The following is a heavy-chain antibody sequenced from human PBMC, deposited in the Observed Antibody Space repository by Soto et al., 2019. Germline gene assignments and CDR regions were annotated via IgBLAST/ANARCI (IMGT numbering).Heavy chain of an antibody. D-gene: IGHD3-10*01. J-gene: IGHJ4*02. Sequence: GSLRLSCAASGFTFSSYSMSWVRQAPGKGLEWVSGFRTSGDGGTTYYADSVKGRFTISRDNSKNMLFLQMNSLRAEDTAIYYCAKKVNSGPGSQYFDYWGQGTLVTVSS. CDR2: FRTSGDGGTT. CDR1: GFTFSSYS. CDR3: AKKVNSGPGSQYFDY. V-gene: IGHV3-23*01.